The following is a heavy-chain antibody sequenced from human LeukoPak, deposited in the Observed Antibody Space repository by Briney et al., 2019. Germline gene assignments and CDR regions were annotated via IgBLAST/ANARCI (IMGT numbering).Heavy chain of an antibody. CDR3: ARDQQGYCSSTSCPYYYYYMDV. J-gene: IGHJ6*03. Sequence: ASVKVSCKASGYTFTSYDINWVRQATGQGLEWMGWMNPNSGNTGYAQKFQGRVTMTRDTSISTAYMELSRLRSDDTAVYYCARDQQGYCSSTSCPYYYYYMDVWGKGTTVTVSS. D-gene: IGHD2-2*01. CDR2: MNPNSGNT. CDR1: GYTFTSYD. V-gene: IGHV1-8*01.